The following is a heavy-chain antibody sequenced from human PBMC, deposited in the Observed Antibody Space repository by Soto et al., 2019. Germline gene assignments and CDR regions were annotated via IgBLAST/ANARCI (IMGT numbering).Heavy chain of an antibody. CDR1: GYTLTSYG. CDR3: VRRHVSATGIDWFDP. Sequence: SVKVDCKASGYTLTSYGIHWVRQAPGQRLEWMGWINAANGDTKYSPKFQGRVTITRDTSASTAYMELSSLRSEDTAVYYCVRRHVSATGIDWFDPWGQGTLVTVSS. J-gene: IGHJ5*02. V-gene: IGHV1-3*01. D-gene: IGHD6-13*01. CDR2: INAANGDT.